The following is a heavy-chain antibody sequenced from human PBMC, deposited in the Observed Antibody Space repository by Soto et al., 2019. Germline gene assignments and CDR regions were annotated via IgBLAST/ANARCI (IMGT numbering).Heavy chain of an antibody. D-gene: IGHD3-22*01. CDR3: TKARYDSSGYYHFEY. Sequence: PSETLSLTCTVSGGSISSGDYYWSWIRQPPGKGLEWIGYIYYSGSTYYNPSLKSRVTISVDTSKNQFSLKLSSVTAADTAVYSCTKARYDSSGYYHFEYWGQGTLVTVS. J-gene: IGHJ4*02. CDR2: IYYSGST. V-gene: IGHV4-30-4*01. CDR1: GGSISSGDYY.